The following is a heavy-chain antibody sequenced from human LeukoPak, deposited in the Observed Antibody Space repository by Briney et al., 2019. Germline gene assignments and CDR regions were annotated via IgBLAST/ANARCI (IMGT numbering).Heavy chain of an antibody. J-gene: IGHJ3*01. CDR2: ISASGADT. CDR3: AKRPRDTSGYYLGAFDG. Sequence: GGSLTPSCAASGFTFSSYAMTWVRQAPGKGLEWVSAISASGADTYYADSVKGRFTISRDNSKNTLYLHMSSLRAEDTAVYFCAKRPRDTSGYYLGAFDGWGQGTTVTVSS. V-gene: IGHV3-23*01. D-gene: IGHD3-22*01. CDR1: GFTFSSYA.